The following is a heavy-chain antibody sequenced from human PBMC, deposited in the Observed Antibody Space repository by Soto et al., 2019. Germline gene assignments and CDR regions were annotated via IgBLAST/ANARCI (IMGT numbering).Heavy chain of an antibody. CDR3: ARSSVGTSHWNYYYYYYMDV. J-gene: IGHJ6*03. Sequence: GLEWMGWISAYNGNTNYAQKLQGSVTMTTATSTSTAYMELRSLRSDDKAVYYCARSSVGTSHWNYYYYYYMDVWGKGTTVTVSS. D-gene: IGHD2-2*01. V-gene: IGHV1-18*01. CDR2: ISAYNGNT.